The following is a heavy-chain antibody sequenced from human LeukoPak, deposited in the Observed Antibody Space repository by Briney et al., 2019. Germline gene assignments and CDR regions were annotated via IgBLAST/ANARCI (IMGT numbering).Heavy chain of an antibody. D-gene: IGHD5-12*01. V-gene: IGHV3-23*01. CDR3: AAGGSGYYFDY. CDR2: ISGSGGST. CDR1: GCTFSSYA. J-gene: IGHJ4*02. Sequence: WGSLRLSCAASGCTFSSYAMSSVRQAPGKGLEWVSAISGSGGSTYYADSVKGRFTISRDNSKNTLYLQMNSLRAEDTAVYYCAAGGSGYYFDYWGQGTLVIVSS.